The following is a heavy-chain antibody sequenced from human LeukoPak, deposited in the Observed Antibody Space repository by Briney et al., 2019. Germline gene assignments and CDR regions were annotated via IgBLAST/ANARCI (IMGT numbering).Heavy chain of an antibody. J-gene: IGHJ4*01. CDR2: IYSGGST. CDR3: ARVHGERYYFDY. Sequence: PGGSLRLSCAASAFTVSSNYMSWLRQAPGKGLEWVSVIYSGGSTYYADSVKGRFTISRDNSKNTLYLQMNSLRAEDTAVYYCARVHGERYYFDYWGHGTLVTVSS. CDR1: AFTVSSNY. V-gene: IGHV3-66*01. D-gene: IGHD4-17*01.